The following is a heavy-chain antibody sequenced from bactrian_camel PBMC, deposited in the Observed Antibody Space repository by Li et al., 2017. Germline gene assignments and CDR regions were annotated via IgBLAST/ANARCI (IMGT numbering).Heavy chain of an antibody. CDR1: GFSLDDYA. Sequence: VQLVESGGGLVQPGGSLRLSCVASGFSLDDYAMGWVRQAPGKGLEWVSGISWSGDVTNYAGSVKGRFTISRDNAESTVYLQLNNLQTEDMAMYYCARSGVLGFEYNYWGQGTQVTVS. D-gene: IGHD3*01. CDR2: ISWSGDVT. CDR3: ARSGVLGFEYNY. J-gene: IGHJ4*01. V-gene: IGHV3-1*01.